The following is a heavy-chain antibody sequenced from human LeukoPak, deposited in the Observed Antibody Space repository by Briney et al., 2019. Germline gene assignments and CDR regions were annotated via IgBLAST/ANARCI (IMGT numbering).Heavy chain of an antibody. D-gene: IGHD2-2*01. Sequence: PGRSLRLSCAASGFTFSSYAMHWVRQAPGKGLEWVAVISYDGSNKYYADSVKGRFTISRDNSKNTLYLQMNSLRAEDTAVYYCVRGLSGYASSLGYWGQGTLVTVSA. CDR2: ISYDGSNK. J-gene: IGHJ4*02. CDR1: GFTFSSYA. CDR3: VRGLSGYASSLGY. V-gene: IGHV3-30*04.